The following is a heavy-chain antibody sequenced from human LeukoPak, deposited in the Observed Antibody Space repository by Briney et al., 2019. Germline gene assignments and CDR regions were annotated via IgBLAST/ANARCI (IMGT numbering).Heavy chain of an antibody. CDR3: ARLGLWFAPNGYFDY. CDR1: GFTFSSYG. Sequence: SGGSLRLSCAASGFTFSSYGMHWVRQAPGKGLEWVAVIWYDGSNKYYADSVKGRFTISRDNSKNTLYLQMNSLRAEDTAVYYCARLGLWFAPNGYFDYWGQGTLVTVSS. D-gene: IGHD3-10*01. CDR2: IWYDGSNK. V-gene: IGHV3-33*01. J-gene: IGHJ4*02.